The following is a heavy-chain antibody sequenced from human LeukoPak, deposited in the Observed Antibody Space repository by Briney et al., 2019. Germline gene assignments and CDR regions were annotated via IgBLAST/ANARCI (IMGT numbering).Heavy chain of an antibody. J-gene: IGHJ4*02. D-gene: IGHD3-22*01. CDR3: ARKDGQNYDSSGYYDY. CDR1: GGTFSSYA. Sequence: ASVKVSCKASGGTFSSYAISWVRQAPGQGLEWMGGIIPIFGTANYAQKFQGRVTITADESTSTAYMELSSLRSEDTAVYYCARKDGQNYDSSGYYDYWGQGTLVTVSS. CDR2: IIPIFGTA. V-gene: IGHV1-69*13.